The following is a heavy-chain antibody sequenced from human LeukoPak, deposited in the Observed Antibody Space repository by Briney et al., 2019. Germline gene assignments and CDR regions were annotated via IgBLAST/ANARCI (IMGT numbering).Heavy chain of an antibody. CDR1: GFTFSSYS. Sequence: GGSLRLSCAASGFTFSSYSMNWVRQAPGKGLEWVSYISSSSSTIYYADSVKARFTISRDNAKNSLYLQMNSLRAEDTAVYYCARGWAGIVGAPSRAFDIWGQGTMVTVSS. CDR3: ARGWAGIVGAPSRAFDI. J-gene: IGHJ3*02. CDR2: ISSSSSTI. D-gene: IGHD1-26*01. V-gene: IGHV3-48*04.